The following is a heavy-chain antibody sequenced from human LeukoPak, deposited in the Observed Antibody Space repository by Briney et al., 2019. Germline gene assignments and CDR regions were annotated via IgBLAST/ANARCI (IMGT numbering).Heavy chain of an antibody. CDR3: ARVFYYDSSGFYGMDV. D-gene: IGHD3-22*01. V-gene: IGHV4-34*01. J-gene: IGHJ6*02. CDR2: INHSGST. Sequence: SETLSLTCAVYGGSFSGYYWSWLRQPPGKGLEWIGEINHSGSTNYNPSLKSRVTISVDTSKNQFSLKLSSVTAADTAVYYCARVFYYDSSGFYGMDVWGQGTTVTVSS. CDR1: GGSFSGYY.